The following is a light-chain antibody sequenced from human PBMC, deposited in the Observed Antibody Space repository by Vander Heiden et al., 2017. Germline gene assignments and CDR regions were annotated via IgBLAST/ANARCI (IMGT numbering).Light chain of an antibody. CDR2: AAS. CDR3: HQANNFPPT. CDR1: QGINSW. Sequence: DIQMTQSPSSVSASVGDRVTITCRASQGINSWLTWYQQKPGKAPKVLIYAASSLQSGVPSRFSGSGSGTEFTLTISSVQPDDFATYICHQANNFPPTFGQGTRLEIK. J-gene: IGKJ5*01. V-gene: IGKV1D-12*01.